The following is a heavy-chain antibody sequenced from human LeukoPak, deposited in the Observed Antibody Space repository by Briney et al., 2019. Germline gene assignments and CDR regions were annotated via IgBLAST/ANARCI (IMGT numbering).Heavy chain of an antibody. J-gene: IGHJ4*02. D-gene: IGHD3-10*01. CDR2: ISWNSGSI. V-gene: IGHV3-9*01. Sequence: PGRSLRLSCAASGFTFDDYAVHWVRQAPGKGLEWVSGISWNSGSIGYADSVKGRFTISRDNAKNSLYLQMNSLRAVDTALYYCAKEGWFGELSGYFDYWGQGTLVTVSS. CDR3: AKEGWFGELSGYFDY. CDR1: GFTFDDYA.